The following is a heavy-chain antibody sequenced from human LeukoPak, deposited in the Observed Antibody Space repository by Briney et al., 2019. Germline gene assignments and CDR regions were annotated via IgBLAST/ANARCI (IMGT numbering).Heavy chain of an antibody. V-gene: IGHV1-2*02. J-gene: IGHJ6*02. D-gene: IGHD7-27*01. CDR1: GYTFTGYY. Sequence: GASVKVSCKASGYTFTGYYMHWVRQAPGQGLEWMGWINPNSGGTNYAQKFQGRVTMTRDTSISTAYMELSSLRSEDTAVYYCARLLGTYYYYGMDVWGQGTTVTVSS. CDR2: INPNSGGT. CDR3: ARLLGTYYYYGMDV.